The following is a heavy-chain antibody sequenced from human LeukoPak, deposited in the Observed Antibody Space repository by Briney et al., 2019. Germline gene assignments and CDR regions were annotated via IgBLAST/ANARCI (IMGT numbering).Heavy chain of an antibody. CDR3: AKDGPGYDSSGTDDAFDI. Sequence: GGSLGLSCAASGFTFSSYGMHWVRQAPGKGLEWVAVISYDGSNKYYADSVKGRFTISRDNSKNTLYLQMNSLRAEDTAVYYCAKDGPGYDSSGTDDAFDIWGQGTMVTVSS. V-gene: IGHV3-30*18. CDR2: ISYDGSNK. D-gene: IGHD3-22*01. J-gene: IGHJ3*02. CDR1: GFTFSSYG.